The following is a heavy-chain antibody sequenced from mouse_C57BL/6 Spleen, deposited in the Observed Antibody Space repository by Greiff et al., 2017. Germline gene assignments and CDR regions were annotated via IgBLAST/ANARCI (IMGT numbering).Heavy chain of an antibody. CDR3: ARCGGCITTVDYAMDY. D-gene: IGHD1-1*01. CDR2: IYPGDGDT. V-gene: IGHV1-82*01. Sequence: QVQLKQSGPELVKPGASVKISCKASGYAFSSSWMNWVKQRPGKGLEWIGRIYPGDGDTNYNGKFKGKATLTADKSSSTAYMQLSSLASEDSAVYFCARCGGCITTVDYAMDYWGQGTSVTVSS. CDR1: GYAFSSSW. J-gene: IGHJ4*01.